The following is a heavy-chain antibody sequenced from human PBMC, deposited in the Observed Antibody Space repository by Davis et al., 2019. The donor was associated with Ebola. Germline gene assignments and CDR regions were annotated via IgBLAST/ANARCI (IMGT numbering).Heavy chain of an antibody. CDR2: ISSNGGST. D-gene: IGHD6-6*01. Sequence: GESLKISCAASGFTFSSYAMHWVRQAPGKGLEYVSAISSNGGSTYYANSVKGRFTISRDNSKNTLYLQMVSLSAEDMAVYYCAREGSIAAPYGMDVWGQGTTVTVSS. J-gene: IGHJ6*02. CDR3: AREGSIAAPYGMDV. CDR1: GFTFSSYA. V-gene: IGHV3-64*01.